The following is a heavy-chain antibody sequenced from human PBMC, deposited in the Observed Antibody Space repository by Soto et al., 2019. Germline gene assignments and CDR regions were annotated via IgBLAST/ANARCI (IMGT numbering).Heavy chain of an antibody. CDR2: IIPIFGTA. D-gene: IGHD6-19*01. Sequence: GASVKVSCKASGGTFSSYAISWVRQAPGQGLEWMGGIIPIFGTANYAQKFQGRVTITADKSTSTAYMELSSLRSEDTAVYYCEGIAVAGTSATSYWGQGTLVTVSS. J-gene: IGHJ4*02. CDR3: EGIAVAGTSATSY. CDR1: GGTFSSYA. V-gene: IGHV1-69*06.